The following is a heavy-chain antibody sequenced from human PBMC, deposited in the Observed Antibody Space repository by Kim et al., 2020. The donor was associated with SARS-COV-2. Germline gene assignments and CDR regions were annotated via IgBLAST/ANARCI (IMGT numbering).Heavy chain of an antibody. CDR3: ARGGCGGNSCQMPDFFDY. J-gene: IGHJ4*02. V-gene: IGHV3-21*01. CDR1: GFTFSTYN. Sequence: GGSLRLSCAASGFTFSTYNMNWVRQAPGKGLEWVSSISSNSGEMRYGDSVKGRFTLSRYDAENSLHLQMNSLRVEDTAVYYCARGGCGGNSCQMPDFFDYWGQGILVTVSS. CDR2: ISSNSGEM. D-gene: IGHD2-21*01.